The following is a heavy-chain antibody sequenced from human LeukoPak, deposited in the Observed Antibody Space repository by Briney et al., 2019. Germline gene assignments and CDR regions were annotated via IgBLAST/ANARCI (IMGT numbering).Heavy chain of an antibody. CDR1: GFTFDDYA. CDR2: ISWNSGSI. Sequence: GRSLRLSCAASGFTFDDYAMHWVRQAPGKGLEWVSGISWNSGSIGYADSVKGRFTISRDNAKNSLYLQMNSLRAEDMALYYCAKEGSSAADAFDIWGQGTMVTVSS. D-gene: IGHD1-26*01. CDR3: AKEGSSAADAFDI. V-gene: IGHV3-9*03. J-gene: IGHJ3*02.